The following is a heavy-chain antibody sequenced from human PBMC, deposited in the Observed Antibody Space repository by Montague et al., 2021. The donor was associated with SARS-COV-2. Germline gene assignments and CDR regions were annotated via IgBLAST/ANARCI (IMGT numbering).Heavy chain of an antibody. Sequence: SLRLSCAASGITFSSYAMHWVRQAPGKGLEWVAVISYDGSDKYYADPVKGRFTISRDNSKNTLYLQMNSLRAEDTAVYYCAREGLSGSYYGFLDYGGQGTLVTVSS. CDR3: AREGLSGSYYGFLDY. J-gene: IGHJ4*02. V-gene: IGHV3-30-3*01. D-gene: IGHD3-10*01. CDR2: ISYDGSDK. CDR1: GITFSSYA.